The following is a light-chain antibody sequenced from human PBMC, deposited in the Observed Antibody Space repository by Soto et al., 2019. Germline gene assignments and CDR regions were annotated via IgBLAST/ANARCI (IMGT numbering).Light chain of an antibody. CDR1: SSDVGAFDY. V-gene: IGLV2-14*03. CDR3: SSYTTATVYV. CDR2: DVS. J-gene: IGLJ1*01. Sequence: QSVLTQPASVSVSPGQSITISCTGTSSDVGAFDYVSWYQQHPGEVPKLLIYDVSNRPSGVSNRFSGSKSGNTASLTISGLQAEDEADYYCSSYTTATVYVFATGTKVTVL.